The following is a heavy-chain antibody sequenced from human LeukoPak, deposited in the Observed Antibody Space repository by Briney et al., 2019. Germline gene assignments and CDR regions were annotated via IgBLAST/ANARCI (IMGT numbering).Heavy chain of an antibody. CDR1: GGSFSGYY. V-gene: IGHV4-34*01. D-gene: IGHD3-22*01. CDR2: INHSGST. CDR3: ARERRMWYSSGKPYFDY. Sequence: NPSETLSLTCAVYGGSFSGYYWSWIRQPPGKGLEWIGEINHSGSTNYNPSLKSRVTISVDTSKNQFSLKLSSVTAADTAVYYCARERRMWYSSGKPYFDYWGQGTLVTVSS. J-gene: IGHJ4*02.